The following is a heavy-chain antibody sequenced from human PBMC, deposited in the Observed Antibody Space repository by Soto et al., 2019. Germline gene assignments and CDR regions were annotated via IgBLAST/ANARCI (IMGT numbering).Heavy chain of an antibody. J-gene: IGHJ6*03. CDR2: TYWDDDK. Sequence: QITLKESGPTLVKPTQTLTLTCTFSGFSLSTSGVGVGWIRQPPGKALEWLALTYWDDDKRYCPSLKSRLTTTKDDSKNQVVLRIINKDPVDTATYYCSHSRGFWSGCYGYYYYYMDVWGKGTTVTVSS. D-gene: IGHD3-3*01. CDR1: GFSLSTSGVG. CDR3: SHSRGFWSGCYGYYYYYMDV. V-gene: IGHV2-5*02.